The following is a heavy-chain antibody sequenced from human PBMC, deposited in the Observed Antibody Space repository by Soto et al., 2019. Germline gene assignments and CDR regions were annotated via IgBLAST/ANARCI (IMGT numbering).Heavy chain of an antibody. Sequence: QVQLQESGPGLVKPSETLSLTCRVSGGSMSGYYWSWVRLAPGMGLEWIGYVYYTGSTNYNPSLQSRVSISVDTSNKHFSLSLSLVTAADTAVYFCARSIAVPSGHIDHWGQGIRVTISS. J-gene: IGHJ4*02. D-gene: IGHD6-6*01. CDR3: ARSIAVPSGHIDH. V-gene: IGHV4-59*01. CDR2: VYYTGST. CDR1: GGSMSGYY.